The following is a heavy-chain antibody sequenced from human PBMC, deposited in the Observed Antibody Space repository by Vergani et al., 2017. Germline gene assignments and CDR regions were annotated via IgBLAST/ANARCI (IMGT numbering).Heavy chain of an antibody. D-gene: IGHD5-12*01. J-gene: IGHJ4*02. CDR1: GGSINPSSSV. Sequence: QLQLQESGPGLVKPSETLSLICTVSGGSINPSSSVLGWLRQSPGKGVEWIGSIYHSGSTHYNPSLKSLVTISVDTSKNDFSLKVTSVTAADTAVYYCTRQPQEGASGPPSVPTWGQGISVIVSS. CDR3: TRQPQEGASGPPSVPT. V-gene: IGHV4-39*01. CDR2: IYHSGST.